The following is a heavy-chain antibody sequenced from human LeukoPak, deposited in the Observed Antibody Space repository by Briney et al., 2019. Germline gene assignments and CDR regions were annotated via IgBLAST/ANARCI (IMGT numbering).Heavy chain of an antibody. V-gene: IGHV3-21*01. CDR2: ISSSSSYI. CDR1: GFTFSSYS. J-gene: IGHJ4*02. D-gene: IGHD3-22*01. CDR3: ARDHSPRLDYYDSSSSPAY. Sequence: GGSLRVSCAASGFTFSSYSMNWVRQAPGKGLEWVSSISSSSSYIYYADSVKGRFTISRDNAKNSLYLQMNSLRAEDTAVYYCARDHSPRLDYYDSSSSPAYWGQGTLVTVSS.